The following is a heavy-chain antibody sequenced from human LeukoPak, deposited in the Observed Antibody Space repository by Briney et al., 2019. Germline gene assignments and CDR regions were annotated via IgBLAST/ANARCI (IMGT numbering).Heavy chain of an antibody. CDR1: GFTFSSYA. D-gene: IGHD3-22*01. CDR2: IYSGGST. CDR3: ASSPDSSGYYTSFDY. V-gene: IGHV3-66*01. Sequence: PGGSLRLSCAASGFTFSSYAMHWVRQAPGKGLEWVSVIYSGGSTYYADSVKGRFTISRDNSKNTLYLQMNSLRAEDTAVYYCASSPDSSGYYTSFDYWGQGTLVTVSS. J-gene: IGHJ4*02.